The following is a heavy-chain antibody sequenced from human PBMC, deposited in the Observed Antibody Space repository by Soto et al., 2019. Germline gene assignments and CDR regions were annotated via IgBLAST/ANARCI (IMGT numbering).Heavy chain of an antibody. CDR1: GGTFSSYA. CDR3: ARNGAIFGVVVLHYYYYYGMDV. D-gene: IGHD3-3*01. Sequence: SVKVSCKASGGTFSSYAISWVRQAPGQGLEWMGGIIPIFGTANYAQKFQGRVTITADESTSTAYMELSSLRPEDTAVYYCARNGAIFGVVVLHYYYYYGMDVWGQGTTVTVSS. V-gene: IGHV1-69*13. CDR2: IIPIFGTA. J-gene: IGHJ6*02.